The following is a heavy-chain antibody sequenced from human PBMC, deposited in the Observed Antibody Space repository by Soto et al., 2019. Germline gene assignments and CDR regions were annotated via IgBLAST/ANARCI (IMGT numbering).Heavy chain of an antibody. CDR3: AKEPEWPLRYGMDV. CDR1: GFTFSSYG. D-gene: IGHD3-3*01. J-gene: IGHJ6*02. CDR2: ISYDGSNK. Sequence: QVQLVESGGGVVQPGRSLRLSCAASGFTFSSYGMHWVRQAPGKGLEWVAVISYDGSNKYYADSVKGRFTISRDNSKNTLYLQMNSLRAEDTGVYYCAKEPEWPLRYGMDVWGQGTTVTVSS. V-gene: IGHV3-30*18.